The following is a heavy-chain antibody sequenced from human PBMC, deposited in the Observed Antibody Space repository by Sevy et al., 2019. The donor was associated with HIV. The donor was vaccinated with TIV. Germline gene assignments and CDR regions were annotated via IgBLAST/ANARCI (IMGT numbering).Heavy chain of an antibody. CDR1: GYTFTGYY. D-gene: IGHD2-2*01. CDR2: INPNSGGT. CDR3: ARVAAAIVGNFDY. V-gene: IGHV1-2*02. J-gene: IGHJ4*02. Sequence: APVKVSCKASGYTFTGYYMHWVRQAPGQGLEWMGWINPNSGGTNYAQKFQGRVTMTRDTSISTAYMELSRLRSDDTAVYYCARVAAAIVGNFDYWGQGTLVTVSS.